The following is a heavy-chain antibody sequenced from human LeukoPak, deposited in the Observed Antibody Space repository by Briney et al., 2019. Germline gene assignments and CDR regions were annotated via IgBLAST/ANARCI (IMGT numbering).Heavy chain of an antibody. Sequence: PSETLSLTCAVYGGSFSGYYWSWIRQPPGKGLEWIGDINHSGSTNYNPSLKSRVIISVDTSKNQFSLKLSSVTAADTAVYYCARDLGTGIAAAARKHTRYYYYYYMDVWGKGTTVTISS. CDR1: GGSFSGYY. CDR2: INHSGST. J-gene: IGHJ6*03. CDR3: ARDLGTGIAAAARKHTRYYYYYYMDV. V-gene: IGHV4-34*01. D-gene: IGHD6-13*01.